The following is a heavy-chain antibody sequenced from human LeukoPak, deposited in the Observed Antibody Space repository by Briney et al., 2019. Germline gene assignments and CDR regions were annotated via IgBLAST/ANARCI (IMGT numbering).Heavy chain of an antibody. Sequence: GGSLRLSCAASGFTFSSYWMSWVRQAPGKGLEWVANIKQDGSEKYYVDSVKGRFTISRDNAKNSLYLQMNSLRAEDTAVYYCAAAGTGDAFDIWGQGTMVTVSS. J-gene: IGHJ3*02. CDR3: AAAGTGDAFDI. D-gene: IGHD6-13*01. CDR1: GFTFSSYW. CDR2: IKQDGSEK. V-gene: IGHV3-7*03.